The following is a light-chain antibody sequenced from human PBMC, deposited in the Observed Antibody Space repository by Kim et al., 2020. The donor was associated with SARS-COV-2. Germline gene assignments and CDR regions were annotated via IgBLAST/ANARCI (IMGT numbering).Light chain of an antibody. V-gene: IGLV3-21*04. J-gene: IGLJ3*02. CDR3: QLWDTDTDHWV. CDR1: DIGSKD. Sequence: APGKTARITCGGNDIGSKDVRWYRQKTGQAPVLVINNDDERPSGIPERFSGSNSGNTATLTIGRAEAGDEADYYCQLWDTDTDHWVFGGGTQLTVL. CDR2: NDD.